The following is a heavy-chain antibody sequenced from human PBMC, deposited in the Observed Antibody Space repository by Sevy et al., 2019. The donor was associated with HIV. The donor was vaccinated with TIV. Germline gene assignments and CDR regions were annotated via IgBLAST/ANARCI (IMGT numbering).Heavy chain of an antibody. D-gene: IGHD2-21*02. CDR1: GYSFTSYW. V-gene: IGHV5-51*01. J-gene: IGHJ4*02. CDR3: ARPYCAGDCYSGYYFDY. Sequence: GESLKISCKGSGYSFTSYWIGWVRQMPGKGLEWMGIIYPGDSDTRYSPSFQGQVTISADKSISTAYLQWTSLKASDTAMYYCARPYCAGDCYSGYYFDYWGQGTLATVSS. CDR2: IYPGDSDT.